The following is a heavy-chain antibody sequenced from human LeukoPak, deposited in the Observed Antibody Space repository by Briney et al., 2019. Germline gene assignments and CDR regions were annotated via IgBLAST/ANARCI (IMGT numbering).Heavy chain of an antibody. J-gene: IGHJ4*02. D-gene: IGHD3-16*02. Sequence: PGGSLRLSCAASGLTFSSHWMHWVRQAPDKGLEWVAVIAHDGTNKYYADSVKGRFTISRDNSKNTLYLQMNSLRTEDTAVYYCARHRGRVIVTPYFDYWGQGTLVTVSS. V-gene: IGHV3-30-3*01. CDR2: IAHDGTNK. CDR3: ARHRGRVIVTPYFDY. CDR1: GLTFSSHW.